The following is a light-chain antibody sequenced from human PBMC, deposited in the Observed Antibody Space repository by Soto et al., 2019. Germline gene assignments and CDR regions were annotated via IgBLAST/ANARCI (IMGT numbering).Light chain of an antibody. V-gene: IGLV1-40*01. CDR2: GNS. CDR1: SSNIGAGYG. CDR3: QSYDSSLSGWV. J-gene: IGLJ3*02. Sequence: QSVLTQPPSVSGAPGQRVTISCTGSSSNIGAGYGVHWYQQLPGTAPKLLIYGNSNRPSGVPDRFSGSKSGTSASLAITGLQAEDEADYYCQSYDSSLSGWVFGGGTKLNVL.